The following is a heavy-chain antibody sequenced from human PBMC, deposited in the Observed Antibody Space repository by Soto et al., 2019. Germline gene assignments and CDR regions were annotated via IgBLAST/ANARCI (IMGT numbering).Heavy chain of an antibody. J-gene: IGHJ4*02. D-gene: IGHD6-19*01. CDR3: ARSVEGHFDY. Sequence: EVQLVESGGDLVQRGGSLRLSCVASGFTFSVYSMNWVRQAPGKGLEWFSYITSDTKTINYADSVKGRFTISRDNAKNSVYLQMNRLRDEDTAVYYCARSVEGHFDYWGQGTVVTVSS. CDR2: ITSDTKTI. CDR1: GFTFSVYS. V-gene: IGHV3-48*02.